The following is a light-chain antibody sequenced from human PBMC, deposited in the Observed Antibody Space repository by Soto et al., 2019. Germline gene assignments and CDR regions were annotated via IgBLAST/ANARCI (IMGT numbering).Light chain of an antibody. CDR2: SVS. J-gene: IGKJ5*01. CDR3: QQGYSAAIT. Sequence: DIQMTQSPSSLSASVGDTVTITCRASQSIGKHLNWYQQKPGKAPKFLIYSVSSLQSGVPSRFSGSGSGTDFTHTINSLQPEDFATYYCQQGYSAAITFGQGTRLEI. CDR1: QSIGKH. V-gene: IGKV1-39*01.